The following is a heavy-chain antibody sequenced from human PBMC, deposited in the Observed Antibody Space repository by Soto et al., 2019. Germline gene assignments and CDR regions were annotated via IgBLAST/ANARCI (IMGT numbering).Heavy chain of an antibody. J-gene: IGHJ4*02. V-gene: IGHV4-30-4*01. D-gene: IGHD3-10*01. CDR3: AALLAGG. CDR1: GASVTSGDFY. CDR2: VYYNESA. Sequence: QVQLQEPGPRLVSPSETLSLTCTVSGASVTSGDFYWSWIRQPPGKGREWIGYVYYNESAYYNPSLKSRTSTSVDTSKNHFTLELSSVTAADTAVYYCAALLAGGWGQGSLVTVSS.